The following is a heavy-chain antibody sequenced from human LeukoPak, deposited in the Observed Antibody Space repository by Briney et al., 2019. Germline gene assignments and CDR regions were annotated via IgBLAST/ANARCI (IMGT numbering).Heavy chain of an antibody. V-gene: IGHV3-21*01. CDR1: GFTFSSYS. D-gene: IGHD3-22*01. Sequence: GGSLRLSCAASGFTFSSYSMNWVRQAPGKGLEWVSSISSSSSYIYYADSVKGRFTISRDNAKNSLYLQMNSLRAEDTAVYYCARATYYYDSSGYSIPGYWGQGTLVTVSS. J-gene: IGHJ4*02. CDR3: ARATYYYDSSGYSIPGY. CDR2: ISSSSSYI.